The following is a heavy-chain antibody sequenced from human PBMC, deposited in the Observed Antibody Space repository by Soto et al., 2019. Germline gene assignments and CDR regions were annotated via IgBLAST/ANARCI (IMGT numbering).Heavy chain of an antibody. D-gene: IGHD2-21*02. CDR2: INHSGST. CDR3: ARGVTAIRAYFDD. CDR1: GGSFSGYY. V-gene: IGHV4-34*01. J-gene: IGHJ4*02. Sequence: SATLSLTCAVYGGSFSGYYWSWIRQPPGKGLEWIGEINHSGSTNYNPSLKSRVTISVDTSKNQFSLKLSSVTAADTAVYYCARGVTAIRAYFDDWGQGTLVTVSS.